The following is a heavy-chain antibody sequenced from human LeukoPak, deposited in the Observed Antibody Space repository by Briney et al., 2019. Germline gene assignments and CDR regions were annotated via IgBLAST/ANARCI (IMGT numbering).Heavy chain of an antibody. CDR2: FDPEDGET. CDR1: GYTLTELS. Sequence: ASVKVSCKVSGYTLTELSMHWVRQAPGKGLEWMGGFDPEDGETIYAQKFQGRVTMTGDTSTDTAYMELSSLRPEDTAVYYCATPSIVEMATTSFDYWGQGTLVTVSS. D-gene: IGHD5-24*01. J-gene: IGHJ4*02. V-gene: IGHV1-24*01. CDR3: ATPSIVEMATTSFDY.